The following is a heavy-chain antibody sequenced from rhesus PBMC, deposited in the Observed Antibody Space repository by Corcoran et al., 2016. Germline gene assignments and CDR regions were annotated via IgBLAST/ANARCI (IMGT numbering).Heavy chain of an antibody. J-gene: IGHJ4*01. CDR3: ARQGSYLDY. CDR1: GGSISSNY. Sequence: QVQLQESGPGLVKPLETLSLTCAVSGGSISSNYWSWIRQAPGKGLVWIGDIFGSGSSTNYNPPLKSRVTLSVDTSKNQLSLKLSSVTAADTAVYYCARQGSYLDYWGQGVLVTVSS. CDR2: IFGSGSST. V-gene: IGHV4S11*01. D-gene: IGHD1-44*02.